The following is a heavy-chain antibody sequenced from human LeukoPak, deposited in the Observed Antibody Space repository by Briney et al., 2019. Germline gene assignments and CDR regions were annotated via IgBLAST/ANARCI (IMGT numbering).Heavy chain of an antibody. CDR3: ARWGNGGNSLDY. V-gene: IGHV1-69*05. CDR1: GGTFSSYA. J-gene: IGHJ4*02. Sequence: SVKVSCKASGGTFSSYAISWVRQAPGQGLEWMGGIIPIFGTANYAQKFQGRVTITTDESTSTAYMELSSLRSEDTAVYYSARWGNGGNSLDYWGQGTLVTVSS. CDR2: IIPIFGTA. D-gene: IGHD4-23*01.